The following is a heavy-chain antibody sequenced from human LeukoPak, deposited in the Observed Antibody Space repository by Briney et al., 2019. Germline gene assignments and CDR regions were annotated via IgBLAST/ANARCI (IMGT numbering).Heavy chain of an antibody. CDR2: INPNSGGT. J-gene: IGHJ3*02. CDR3: ARVPYNWNYVVGHPNAFDI. V-gene: IGHV1-2*02. CDR1: GYTFTGYY. D-gene: IGHD1-7*01. Sequence: GASVKVSCKASGYTFTGYYMHWVRQAPGQGLEWMGWINPNSGGTNYAQKLQGRVTMTTDTSTSTAYMELRSLRSDDTAVYYCARVPYNWNYVVGHPNAFDIWGQGTMVTVSS.